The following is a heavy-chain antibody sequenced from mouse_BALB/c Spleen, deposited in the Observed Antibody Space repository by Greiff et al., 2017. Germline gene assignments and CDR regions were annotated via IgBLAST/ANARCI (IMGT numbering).Heavy chain of an antibody. D-gene: IGHD2-1*01. J-gene: IGHJ3*01. CDR2: ISSGSSTI. CDR3: ARSGSYGNWFAY. Sequence: EVMLVESGGGLVQPGGSRKLSCAASGFTFSSFGMHWVRQAPEKGLEWVAYISSGSSTIYYADTVKGRFTISRDNPKNTLFLQMTSLRSEDTAMYYCARSGSYGNWFAYWGQGTLVTVSA. CDR1: GFTFSSFG. V-gene: IGHV5-17*02.